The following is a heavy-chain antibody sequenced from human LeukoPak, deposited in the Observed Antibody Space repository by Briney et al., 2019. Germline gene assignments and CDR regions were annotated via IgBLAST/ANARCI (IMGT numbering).Heavy chain of an antibody. J-gene: IGHJ4*02. CDR1: GFTFSSYD. V-gene: IGHV3-48*04. Sequence: GGSLRLSCAASGFTFSSYDMNRVRQAPGKGLEWVSYISPSSTRIDYAASVRGRFTISRDNAKRSLYLQMSSLRAEDTAVYYCARMNYVSSGWGAPFDDWGQGTLVTVSS. CDR2: ISPSSTRI. D-gene: IGHD3-16*01. CDR3: ARMNYVSSGWGAPFDD.